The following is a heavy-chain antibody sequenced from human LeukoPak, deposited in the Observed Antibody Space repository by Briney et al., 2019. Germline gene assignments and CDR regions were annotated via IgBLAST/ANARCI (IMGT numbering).Heavy chain of an antibody. V-gene: IGHV3-23*01. CDR3: AKDYTSGWFKAAFDI. J-gene: IGHJ3*02. D-gene: IGHD6-19*01. CDR2: ISASGGST. Sequence: GGSLRLSCAASGFTFSSYAMSWVRQAPGKGLEWVSAISASGGSTHYADSVKGRFTISRDNTKNTLYLQMNSLRTEDTAVYYSAKDYTSGWFKAAFDIWGQGTMVTVSS. CDR1: GFTFSSYA.